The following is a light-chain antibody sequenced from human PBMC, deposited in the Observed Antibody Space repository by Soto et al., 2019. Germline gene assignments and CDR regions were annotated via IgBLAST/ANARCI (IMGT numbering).Light chain of an antibody. J-gene: IGLJ2*01. CDR1: SSDVGAYNY. CDR2: EVS. CDR3: SSYTSTSTLV. Sequence: QAASVSGSPGQSITISCTGTSSDVGAYNYVSWFQQHPGKAPKLMIYEVSNRPSGISSRFSGSKSGNTASLTISGLQAEDDADYYCSSYTSTSTLVFGGGTKLTVL. V-gene: IGLV2-14*01.